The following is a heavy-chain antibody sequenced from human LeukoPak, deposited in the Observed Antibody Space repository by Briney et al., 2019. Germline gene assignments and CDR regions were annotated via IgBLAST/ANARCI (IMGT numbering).Heavy chain of an antibody. V-gene: IGHV3-33*01. CDR2: IWFDVSNI. J-gene: IGHJ4*02. Sequence: GRPLRLSCVASGFTFSNYGMNWVRQAPGKGLEWVAIIWFDVSNIDYADSVKGRFTISRDNSKNTLFLQMNSLRAEDTAVYYCSRDHGDYSFDYWGQGTLVTVSS. D-gene: IGHD4-17*01. CDR1: GFTFSNYG. CDR3: SRDHGDYSFDY.